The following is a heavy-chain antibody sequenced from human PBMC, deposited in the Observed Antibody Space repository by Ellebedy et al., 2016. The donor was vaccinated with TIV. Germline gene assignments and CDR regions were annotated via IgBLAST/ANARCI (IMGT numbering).Heavy chain of an antibody. D-gene: IGHD1-26*01. J-gene: IGHJ4*02. V-gene: IGHV4-38-2*02. Sequence: MPGGSLRLSCTVSGNSISSGYFWGWIRQPPGKGLEWIGSIFHSGRTYYNPSLKSRVSISVDTSKNQLSLRLSSVTAADTAVYYCAGDGAGRWEYWGQGTLVTVSS. CDR2: IFHSGRT. CDR3: AGDGAGRWEY. CDR1: GNSISSGYF.